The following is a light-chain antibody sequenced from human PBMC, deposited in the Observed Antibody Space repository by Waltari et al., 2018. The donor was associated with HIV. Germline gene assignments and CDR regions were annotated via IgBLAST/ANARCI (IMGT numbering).Light chain of an antibody. CDR3: QQYNSYSRGT. CDR1: QGIRTW. Sequence: DLQMTQSPSTLSASVGDRVTITCRASQGIRTWLAWYQQKPGKAPKLLIYQASNLQSGVPSRFSGSGSGTEFTLTISSLQPDDFATYYCQQYNSYSRGTFGQGTKVEIK. V-gene: IGKV1-5*03. J-gene: IGKJ1*01. CDR2: QAS.